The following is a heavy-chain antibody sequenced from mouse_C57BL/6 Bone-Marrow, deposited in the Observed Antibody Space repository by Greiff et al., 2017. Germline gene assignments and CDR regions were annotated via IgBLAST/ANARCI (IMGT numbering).Heavy chain of an antibody. CDR3: ARRGLCGYYAMDY. D-gene: IGHD1-1*02. CDR2: IWSGGST. CDR1: GFSLTSYG. V-gene: IGHV2-2*01. Sequence: QVQLQQSGPGLVQPSQSLSITCTVPGFSLTSYGVYWFLQSSGKGLVWLGVIWSGGSTDYNAAFISRLSISKNNSKSQVFFKMNSLQADDTTIYYCARRGLCGYYAMDYWGQGTSVTVSS. J-gene: IGHJ4*01.